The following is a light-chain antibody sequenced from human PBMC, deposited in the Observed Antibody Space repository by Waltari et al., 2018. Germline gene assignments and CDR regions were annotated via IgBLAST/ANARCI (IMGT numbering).Light chain of an antibody. CDR1: QSASSSS. J-gene: IGKJ1*01. CDR3: QQYGSSPTWT. V-gene: IGKV3-20*01. Sequence: EIVLTQSPGTLSLSPGERATLSCTASQSASSSSRAWYQQKPGQAPRLLIYGASSRATGIPDRFSGSGSGTDFTLTISRLEPEDFAVYYCQQYGSSPTWTFGQGTKVEIK. CDR2: GAS.